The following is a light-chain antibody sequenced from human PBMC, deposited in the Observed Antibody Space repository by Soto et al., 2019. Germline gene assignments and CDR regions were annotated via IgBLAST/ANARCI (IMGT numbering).Light chain of an antibody. CDR1: QSVSSY. CDR2: GAS. J-gene: IGKJ1*01. V-gene: IGKV3-20*01. Sequence: EIVLTQSPDTLSLSPWETATLSCRASQSVSSYLAWYQQKPGQAPRLLIYGASSRATGIPDRFSGSGSGTEFTLTISRLEPEDFAVYYCQQYGSSSWTSGQGTKVDIK. CDR3: QQYGSSSWT.